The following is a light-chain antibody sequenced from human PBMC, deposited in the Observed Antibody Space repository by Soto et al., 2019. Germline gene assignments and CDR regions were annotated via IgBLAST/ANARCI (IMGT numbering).Light chain of an antibody. Sequence: EIVLTQSPATLSSSPGERATLSCRASQSVSSYLAWYQQKPGQAPRLLIYDSFNRATGIPVRFSGSGSGTDFTLTISSLEPEDSAVYYCQQRSSWPLTFGGGTKVEIK. CDR3: QQRSSWPLT. J-gene: IGKJ4*01. CDR1: QSVSSY. V-gene: IGKV3-11*01. CDR2: DSF.